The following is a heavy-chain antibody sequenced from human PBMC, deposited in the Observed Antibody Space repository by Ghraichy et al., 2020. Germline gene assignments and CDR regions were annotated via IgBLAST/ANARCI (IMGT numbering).Heavy chain of an antibody. V-gene: IGHV4-59*01. D-gene: IGHD4/OR15-4a*01. CDR2: IYYSGST. Sequence: SETLSLTCTVSGGSISSYYWSWIRQPPGKGLEWIGYIYYSGSTKYNPSLKSRVTISVDTSKNQFSLKLSSVTAADTAVYYCARANGAKNDYWGQATLVTVPS. J-gene: IGHJ4*02. CDR1: GGSISSYY. CDR3: ARANGAKNDY.